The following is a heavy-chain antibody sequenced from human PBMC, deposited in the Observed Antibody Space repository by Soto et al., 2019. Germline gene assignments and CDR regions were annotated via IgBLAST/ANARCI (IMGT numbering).Heavy chain of an antibody. CDR3: AKSHSSSGWYGYFDY. Sequence: SETLSLTCTVSGGSISSSSYYWGWIRQPPGKGLEWIGSIYYSGSTYYNPSLKSRVTISVDTSKNQFSLKLSSVTAADTAVYYCAKSHSSSGWYGYFDYWGQGTLVTVSS. CDR1: GGSISSSSYY. CDR2: IYYSGST. D-gene: IGHD6-19*01. J-gene: IGHJ4*02. V-gene: IGHV4-39*01.